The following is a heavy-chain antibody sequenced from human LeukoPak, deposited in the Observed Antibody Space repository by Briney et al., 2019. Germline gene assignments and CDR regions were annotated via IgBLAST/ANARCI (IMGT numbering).Heavy chain of an antibody. D-gene: IGHD3-22*01. Sequence: ASVNVSCKASGYTFTSYYMHWVRQAAGRGREWMGRINPCGGSTSYAQKFQGRVTMTRDTSTNTVYMELSSLRAEDTAVYYCAREDGYYDSSGYSYYYGMDVGGQGPTVTV. V-gene: IGHV1-46*01. CDR1: GYTFTSYY. CDR2: INPCGGST. J-gene: IGHJ6*02. CDR3: AREDGYYDSSGYSYYYGMDV.